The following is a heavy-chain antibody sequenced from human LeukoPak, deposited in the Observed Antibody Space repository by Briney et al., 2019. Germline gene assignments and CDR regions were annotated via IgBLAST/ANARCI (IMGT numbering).Heavy chain of an antibody. J-gene: IGHJ4*02. CDR3: ARDPYCSSTSCYPT. V-gene: IGHV3-7*01. CDR1: GFAFNYW. Sequence: GGSLRLSCAASGFAFNYWMSWVHQAPGKGLEWVANIKQDGSEKYYVDSVKGRSTISRDNAKNSLYLQMNSLRAEDTAVYYCARDPYCSSTSCYPTWGQGTLVTVSS. D-gene: IGHD2-2*01. CDR2: IKQDGSEK.